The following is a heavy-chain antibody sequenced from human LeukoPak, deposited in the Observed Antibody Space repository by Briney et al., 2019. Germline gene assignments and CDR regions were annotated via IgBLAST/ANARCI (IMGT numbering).Heavy chain of an antibody. J-gene: IGHJ4*02. CDR3: AATPEPTANFDY. D-gene: IGHD2-15*01. Sequence: SETLSLTCTVSGGSVSSGSYYWSWIRQPPGKGLEWIGEINHSGSTNYNPSLKSRVTISVDTSKNQFSLKLSSVTAADTAVYYCAATPEPTANFDYWGQGTLVTVSS. CDR1: GGSVSSGSYY. CDR2: INHSGST. V-gene: IGHV4-61*01.